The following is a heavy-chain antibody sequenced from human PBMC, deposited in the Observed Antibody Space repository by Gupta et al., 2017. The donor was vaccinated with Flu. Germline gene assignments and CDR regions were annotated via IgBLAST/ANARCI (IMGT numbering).Heavy chain of an antibody. Sequence: QVQLVESGGGVVQPGRSLRLSCAASGFPFSSYGMHWVRQAPGKGLEWVAVISYDGSNKYYADSVKGRFTISRDNSKNTLYLQMNSLRAEDTAVYYCAKDRVLYGYSSGFDIWGQGTMVTVSS. CDR3: AKDRVLYGYSSGFDI. D-gene: IGHD6-19*01. CDR2: ISYDGSNK. J-gene: IGHJ3*02. CDR1: GFPFSSYG. V-gene: IGHV3-30*18.